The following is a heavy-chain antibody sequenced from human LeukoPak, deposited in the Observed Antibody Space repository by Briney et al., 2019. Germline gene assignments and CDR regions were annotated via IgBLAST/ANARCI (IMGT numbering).Heavy chain of an antibody. V-gene: IGHV3-48*04. J-gene: IGHJ6*04. Sequence: GGSLRLSCAASGFTFSSYSMNWVRQAPGKGLEWVSSISRSSNTIYYADSVKGRFTISRDNAKNSLYLQMDSLRAEDTAVYYCAELGITMIGGVWGKGTTVTISS. D-gene: IGHD3-10*02. CDR3: AELGITMIGGV. CDR1: GFTFSSYS. CDR2: ISRSSNTI.